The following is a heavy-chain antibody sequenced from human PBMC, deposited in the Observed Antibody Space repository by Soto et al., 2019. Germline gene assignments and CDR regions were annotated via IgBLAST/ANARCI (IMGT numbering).Heavy chain of an antibody. J-gene: IGHJ4*02. D-gene: IGHD3-22*01. Sequence: GASVKVSCKASGGTFSSYAISWVRQAPGQGLEWMGGIIPIFGTANYAQKFQGRVTITADESTSTAYMELSSLRSEDTAVYYCTRKNYYDSSAYYLGYWGQGALVTVSS. CDR2: IIPIFGTA. CDR3: TRKNYYDSSAYYLGY. V-gene: IGHV1-69*13. CDR1: GGTFSSYA.